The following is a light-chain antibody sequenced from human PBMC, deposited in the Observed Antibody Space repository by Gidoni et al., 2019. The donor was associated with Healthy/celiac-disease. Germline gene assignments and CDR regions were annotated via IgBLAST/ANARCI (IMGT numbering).Light chain of an antibody. J-gene: IGKJ4*01. Sequence: EIVMTQSPATLSVSPGERATLSCRASQSVNSNLAWYQQKPGQAPRLLIYGASTRATGIPARCSGSGSGTEFTLTISSLQSEDFAVYYCQQYNNWPPLTFGGXTKVEIK. V-gene: IGKV3-15*01. CDR2: GAS. CDR1: QSVNSN. CDR3: QQYNNWPPLT.